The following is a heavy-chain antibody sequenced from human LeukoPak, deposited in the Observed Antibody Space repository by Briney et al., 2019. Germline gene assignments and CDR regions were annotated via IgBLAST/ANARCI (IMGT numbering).Heavy chain of an antibody. Sequence: ASVKVSRKPSVYTFTTYEIIWVRQAPGQGLEWMGLINTRNGNANYAHQLQGKVNMTTDTSTSTSYMELASLRFDDTAIYYCARNHLGLGLWGQGTLVTVSS. D-gene: IGHD3-16*01. V-gene: IGHV1-18*01. CDR3: ARNHLGLGL. J-gene: IGHJ4*02. CDR1: VYTFTTYE. CDR2: INTRNGNA.